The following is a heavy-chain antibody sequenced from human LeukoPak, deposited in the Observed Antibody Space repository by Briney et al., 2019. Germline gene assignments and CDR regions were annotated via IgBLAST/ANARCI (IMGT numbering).Heavy chain of an antibody. CDR3: AKLRAMYFYGSTAYGNDFDY. CDR2: IISKVGGGTT. J-gene: IGHJ4*02. D-gene: IGHD3-22*01. CDR1: GFTFSDAG. Sequence: GGPLRLSCAASGFTFSDAGMTWVRQVPGQGLEWVGRIISKVGGGTTDYAAPVKGRFTNSRDESKNTQYLQMNSLKSEDTAVYYCAKLRAMYFYGSTAYGNDFDYWGQVTLVTVSS. V-gene: IGHV3-15*01.